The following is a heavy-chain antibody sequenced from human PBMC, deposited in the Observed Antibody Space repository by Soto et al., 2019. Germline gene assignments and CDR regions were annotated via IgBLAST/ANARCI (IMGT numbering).Heavy chain of an antibody. J-gene: IGHJ4*02. CDR1: GGSISSYY. V-gene: IGHV4-59*08. CDR2: IYYSGST. CDR3: ARADPHFWSGYYLAY. D-gene: IGHD3-3*02. Sequence: KPSETLSLTCTVSGGSISSYYWSWIRQPPGKGLEWIGYIYYSGSTNYNPSLKSRVTISVDTSKNQFSLKLSSVTAADTAVYYCARADPHFWSGYYLAYWGQGTLVTVSS.